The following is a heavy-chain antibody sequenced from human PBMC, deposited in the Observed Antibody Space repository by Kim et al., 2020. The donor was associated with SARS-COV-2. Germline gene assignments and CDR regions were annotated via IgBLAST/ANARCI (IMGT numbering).Heavy chain of an antibody. CDR2: INTGSGGT. CDR3: ARDHRVGLAPLDP. J-gene: IGHJ5*02. Sequence: ASVKVSCKASGYTFSTYNLHWVRQAPGQGLEWIAWINTGSGGTQTSQSLQGRVTISRDTSASTAYLEMSSLTCEDTAVYYCARDHRVGLAPLDPWGQGT. CDR1: GYTFSTYN. D-gene: IGHD1-26*01. V-gene: IGHV1-3*04.